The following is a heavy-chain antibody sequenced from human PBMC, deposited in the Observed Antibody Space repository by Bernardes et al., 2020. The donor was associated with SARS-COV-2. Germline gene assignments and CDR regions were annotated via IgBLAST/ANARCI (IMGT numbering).Heavy chain of an antibody. CDR2: ISGSGVST. J-gene: IGHJ6*02. CDR1: GFTFSSYA. V-gene: IGHV3-23*01. CDR3: AKDSGARVYYYYGMDV. Sequence: GGSLSLSCAASGFTFSSYAMSWVRQAPGKGLEWVSAISGSGVSTYYADSVKGRFTISRDNSKNTLYLQMNSLRAEDTAVYYCAKDSGARVYYYYGMDVWGQGTTVTVSS. D-gene: IGHD3-10*01.